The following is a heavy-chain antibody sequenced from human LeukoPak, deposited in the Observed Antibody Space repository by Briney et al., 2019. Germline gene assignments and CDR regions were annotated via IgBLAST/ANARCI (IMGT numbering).Heavy chain of an antibody. Sequence: PGGSLRLSCVASGFTFSTYAMYWVRQAPGKGLEWVAVISYDGSNKYYADSVKGRFIISRDNSKNTLYLQMNSLRAEGTAVYYCARERSGWELVRSGVSYWGQGTLVTVST. V-gene: IGHV3-30-3*01. CDR2: ISYDGSNK. D-gene: IGHD3-10*02. CDR1: GFTFSTYA. CDR3: ARERSGWELVRSGVSY. J-gene: IGHJ4*02.